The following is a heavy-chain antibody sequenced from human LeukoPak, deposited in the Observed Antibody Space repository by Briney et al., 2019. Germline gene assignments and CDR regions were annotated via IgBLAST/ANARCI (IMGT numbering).Heavy chain of an antibody. D-gene: IGHD2-15*01. CDR2: IKQDGSGK. V-gene: IGHV3-7*01. Sequence: GGSLRLSCAASGFTFSSYWMGWVRQAPGKGLEWVANIKQDGSGKYYVDSVKGRFTISRDNAKNSLYLQMNSLRAEDTAVYYCARDGGRSYYFDYWGQGTLVTVSS. J-gene: IGHJ4*02. CDR1: GFTFSSYW. CDR3: ARDGGRSYYFDY.